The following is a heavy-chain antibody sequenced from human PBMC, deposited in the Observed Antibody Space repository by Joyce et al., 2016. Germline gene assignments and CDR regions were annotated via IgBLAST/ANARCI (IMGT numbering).Heavy chain of an antibody. V-gene: IGHV5-51*01. Sequence: EVQLVQSGAEVKKPGESLKISCKASGYTFTNYWIGWVRQMPGKGLEWMGIIGPGDSDTKYSPSFQGQVTISVDKSINTAYLHWRSLKASDVAMYYCARRAGSTGELDSWGQGTLVTVSP. CDR1: GYTFTNYW. J-gene: IGHJ4*02. CDR3: ARRAGSTGELDS. D-gene: IGHD1-1*01. CDR2: IGPGDSDT.